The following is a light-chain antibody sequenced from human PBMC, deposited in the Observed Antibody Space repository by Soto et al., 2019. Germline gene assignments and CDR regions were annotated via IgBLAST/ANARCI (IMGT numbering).Light chain of an antibody. V-gene: IGLV1-47*01. J-gene: IGLJ2*01. CDR1: SSNIGSNY. Sequence: QSVLTQPPSASGTPGQRVTISCSGSSSNIGSNYVYWYQQLPGTAPKLLISRNNQRPSGVPDRFSGSQSGTSASLAISGLRSEDEAGYYCAAWDDSLSGPVFGGGTKLTVL. CDR2: RNN. CDR3: AAWDDSLSGPV.